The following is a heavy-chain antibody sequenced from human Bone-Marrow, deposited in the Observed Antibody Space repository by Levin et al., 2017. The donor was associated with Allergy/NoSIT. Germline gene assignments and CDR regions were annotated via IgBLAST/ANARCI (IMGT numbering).Heavy chain of an antibody. CDR1: GFPFSSYT. CDR3: TRGATGN. Sequence: GGSLRLSCAASGFPFSSYTMNWARQAPGRGLEWIASIIGSSSFINYADSVKGRFTISRDNAKSSLYLQMNSLRIEDTAVYYCTRGATGNWGQGTLVTVSS. V-gene: IGHV3-21*01. J-gene: IGHJ1*01. CDR2: IIGSSSFI. D-gene: IGHD1-14*01.